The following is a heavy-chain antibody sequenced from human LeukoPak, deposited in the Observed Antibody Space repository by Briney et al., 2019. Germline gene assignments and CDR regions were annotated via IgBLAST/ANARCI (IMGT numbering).Heavy chain of an antibody. D-gene: IGHD5-18*01. CDR2: INHSGST. J-gene: IGHJ5*02. CDR3: ARRRGYSYGYYNWLDP. Sequence: SETLSLTCAVYGGSFSGYYWSWIRQPPGKGLEWIGEINHSGSTNNNPSLKSRVTISVDTSKNQFSLKLSSVTAADTAVYYCARRRGYSYGYYNWLDPWGQGTLVTVSS. V-gene: IGHV4-34*01. CDR1: GGSFSGYY.